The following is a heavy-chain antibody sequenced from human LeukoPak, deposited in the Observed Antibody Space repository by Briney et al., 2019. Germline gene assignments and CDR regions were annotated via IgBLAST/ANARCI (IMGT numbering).Heavy chain of an antibody. CDR3: ARGLGYGSSRYNWFDP. D-gene: IGHD6-13*01. V-gene: IGHV3-13*01. J-gene: IGHJ5*02. Sequence: GGSLRLSCAASGFTFSSYDMHWVRQATGKGLEWVSAIGTAGDTYYPGSVKGRFTISRDNAKNSLYLQMNSLRAEDTAVYYCARGLGYGSSRYNWFDPLGQGTLVTVSS. CDR2: IGTAGDT. CDR1: GFTFSSYD.